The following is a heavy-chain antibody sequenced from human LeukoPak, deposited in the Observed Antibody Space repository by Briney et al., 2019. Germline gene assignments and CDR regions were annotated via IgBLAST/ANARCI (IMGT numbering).Heavy chain of an antibody. D-gene: IGHD1-26*01. V-gene: IGHV4-4*07. CDR2: MHTSGST. CDR1: GGSISSYY. Sequence: SETLSLTCTVSGGSISSYYWSWIRQPAGKGLEWIGRMHTSGSTNYNPSLKSRVTMSVDTSKKQFSLKLSAVTAADTAVYYCARDLMWGSGSHAFDIRGQGTMVTVSS. CDR3: ARDLMWGSGSHAFDI. J-gene: IGHJ3*02.